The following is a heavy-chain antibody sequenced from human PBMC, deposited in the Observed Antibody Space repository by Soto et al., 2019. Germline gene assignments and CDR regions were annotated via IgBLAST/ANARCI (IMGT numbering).Heavy chain of an antibody. CDR1: GFTFSSYA. CDR2: ISYDGSNK. J-gene: IGHJ4*02. CDR3: ASVEMATNYDDY. Sequence: GGSLRRSCAAAGFTFSSYAMHWVRQAPGKGLEWVAVISYDGSNKYYADSVKGRFTISRDNSKNTLYLQMNSLRAEDTAVYYCASVEMATNYDDYWGQGTLVTVSS. V-gene: IGHV3-30-3*01. D-gene: IGHD3-16*01.